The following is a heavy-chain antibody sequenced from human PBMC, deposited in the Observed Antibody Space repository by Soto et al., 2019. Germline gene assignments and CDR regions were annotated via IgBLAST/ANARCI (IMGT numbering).Heavy chain of an antibody. CDR2: IYPSDSRT. J-gene: IGHJ1*01. CDR1: GYTFANYC. V-gene: IGHV5-51*01. CDR3: PKFKDSTSVRYLQN. D-gene: IGHD6-6*01. Sequence: PGGSLKISCESSGYTFANYCIGSVRQVPGKGLEWVAIIYPSDSRTIYSPSFQGQVTISANKSISNANLKWSSLNATVTTIYFCPKFKDSTSVRYLQNWGQGTPVTVSS.